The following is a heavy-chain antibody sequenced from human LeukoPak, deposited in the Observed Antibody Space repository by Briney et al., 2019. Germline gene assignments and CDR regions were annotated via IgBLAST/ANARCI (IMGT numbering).Heavy chain of an antibody. CDR2: IISGSGGT. D-gene: IGHD6-6*01. CDR1: GYTFTGDF. Sequence: GASVKVSCKASGYTFTGDFIHWVRQAPGQGLEWMGWIISGSGGTNYARKFQGRVTMTRDTSISTAYMELSSLRSDDTAVFYCAGGNIATRRGENWFDPWGQGTLVTVSS. V-gene: IGHV1-2*02. J-gene: IGHJ5*02. CDR3: AGGNIATRRGENWFDP.